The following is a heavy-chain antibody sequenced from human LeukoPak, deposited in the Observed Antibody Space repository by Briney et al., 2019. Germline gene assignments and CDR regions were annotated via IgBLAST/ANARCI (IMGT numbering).Heavy chain of an antibody. CDR1: GGSFSGYY. CDR3: ARGGFRPRDAFDI. J-gene: IGHJ3*02. Sequence: RSSETLSLTCAVYGGSFSGYYWSWIRQPPGKGLEWIGEINHSGSTNYNPSLKSRVTISVDTSKNQFSLKLSSVTAADTAVYYCARGGFRPRDAFDIWGQGTMVTVSS. V-gene: IGHV4-34*01. CDR2: INHSGST. D-gene: IGHD2-21*01.